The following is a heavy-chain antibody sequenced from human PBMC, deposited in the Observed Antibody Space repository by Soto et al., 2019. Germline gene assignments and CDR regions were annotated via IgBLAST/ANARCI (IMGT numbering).Heavy chain of an antibody. CDR2: SRSKANNYAT. CDR3: TNPQVYYGMDV. CDR1: GFTFSGSA. V-gene: IGHV3-73*02. Sequence: EVQLVESGGGLVQPGGSLKLSCAASGFTFSGSAVHWVRQASGNGLEWVGRSRSKANNYATAYAASVQGRFTIFRDDLKNTAYLQMNSLKTEDTDVYYCTNPQVYYGMDVWGQGTTVSVSS. J-gene: IGHJ6*01.